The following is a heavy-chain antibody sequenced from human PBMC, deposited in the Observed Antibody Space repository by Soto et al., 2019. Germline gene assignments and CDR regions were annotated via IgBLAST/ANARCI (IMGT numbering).Heavy chain of an antibody. V-gene: IGHV3-23*01. CDR1: GFIFSDYA. J-gene: IGHJ6*02. D-gene: IGHD4-17*01. CDR3: AKLDGDYVASGV. CDR2: INSDGSST. Sequence: EVQLLESGGGLVQPGGSLRLSCAASGFIFSDYALSWVRQTPGRGLEWVSSINSDGSSTYYSDSVKGRFTISKDNSKKTLYLQMDSLRADDTAVYYCAKLDGDYVASGVWGQGTTVTVSS.